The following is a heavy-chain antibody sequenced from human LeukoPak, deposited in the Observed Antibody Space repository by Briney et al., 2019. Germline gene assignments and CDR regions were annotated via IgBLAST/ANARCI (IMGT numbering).Heavy chain of an antibody. Sequence: ASVKVSCKASGYTFTGYYMHWVRQAPGQGLEWMGWINPNSGGTNYAQKFQGRVTMTRDTSISTAYMELSRLRSDDTAVYYCARDELGYCSSTSCYAPDYWGQGTPVTVSS. V-gene: IGHV1-2*02. D-gene: IGHD2-2*01. J-gene: IGHJ4*02. CDR3: ARDELGYCSSTSCYAPDY. CDR2: INPNSGGT. CDR1: GYTFTGYY.